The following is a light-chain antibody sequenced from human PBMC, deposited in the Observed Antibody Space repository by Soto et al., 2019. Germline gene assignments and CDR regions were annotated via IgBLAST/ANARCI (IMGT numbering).Light chain of an antibody. CDR2: EVN. Sequence: QSALAQPPSASGSPGQSVTISCTGTSSDIGVYNFVSWYQQHPGKAPKLILSEVNKRPAGVPDRFSGSKSGNTASLTVSGLQAEDEADYYCSSYAGSYNFVFGTGTKVTVL. CDR3: SSYAGSYNFV. CDR1: SSDIGVYNF. V-gene: IGLV2-8*01. J-gene: IGLJ1*01.